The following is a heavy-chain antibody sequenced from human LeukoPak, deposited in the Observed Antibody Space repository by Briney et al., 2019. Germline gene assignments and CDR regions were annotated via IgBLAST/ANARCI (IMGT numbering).Heavy chain of an antibody. Sequence: TSVKLSCKASGFTFISSTIQWVRQARGQRLEWMGWIVVGSGNTNYAQNFQERVTITRDMSTSTAYMELSSLRSEDTAVYYCARGHGDYLYYFDYWGQGTLVTVSS. CDR1: GFTFISST. J-gene: IGHJ4*02. D-gene: IGHD4-17*01. V-gene: IGHV1-58*02. CDR3: ARGHGDYLYYFDY. CDR2: IVVGSGNT.